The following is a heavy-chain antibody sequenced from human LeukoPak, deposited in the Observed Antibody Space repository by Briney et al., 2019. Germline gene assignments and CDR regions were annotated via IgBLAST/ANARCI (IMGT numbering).Heavy chain of an antibody. J-gene: IGHJ4*02. CDR1: GFTFSSYG. Sequence: GGSLRLSCAASGFTFSSYGMHWIRQAPGKGLEWVSLITYQSTTYYADSVKGRFTIARDSSRETLYLQINSLRVEDTAVYYCAKDFRHDSSGFFRGWGQGTLVTVSS. CDR3: AKDFRHDSSGFFRG. D-gene: IGHD3-22*01. V-gene: IGHV3-NL1*01. CDR2: ITYQSTT.